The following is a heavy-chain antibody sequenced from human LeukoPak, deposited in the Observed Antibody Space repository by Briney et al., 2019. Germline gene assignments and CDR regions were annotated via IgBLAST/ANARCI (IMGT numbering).Heavy chain of an antibody. Sequence: SETLSLTCIVSGGSISSSSHNWGWIRQPPGKGLEWIGSIYYSGTAYYNPSLKSRLTISVDTSKNQFSLKLSSVTAVDTAVYYCARHDRIIASPLVWGQGILVTVSS. CDR2: IYYSGTA. J-gene: IGHJ4*02. CDR1: GGSISSSSHN. V-gene: IGHV4-39*01. D-gene: IGHD6-13*01. CDR3: ARHDRIIASPLV.